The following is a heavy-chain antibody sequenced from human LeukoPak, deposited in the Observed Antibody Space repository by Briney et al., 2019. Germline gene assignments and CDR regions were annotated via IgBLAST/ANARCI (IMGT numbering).Heavy chain of an antibody. D-gene: IGHD3-9*01. V-gene: IGHV4-59*08. Sequence: SETLSLTCTVSGGSISVYYWSWIRQPPGKGLEWIGYIYYSGSTNYNPSLKSRVTISVDTSKNQFSLKVNSVTAADTAVYYCARGNYDILTGDRKDFDYWGQGTLVTVSS. CDR3: ARGNYDILTGDRKDFDY. CDR1: GGSISVYY. CDR2: IYYSGST. J-gene: IGHJ4*02.